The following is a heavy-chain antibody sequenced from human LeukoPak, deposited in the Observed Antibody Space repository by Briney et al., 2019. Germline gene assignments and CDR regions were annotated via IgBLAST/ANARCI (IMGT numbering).Heavy chain of an antibody. CDR2: IYWDDDK. J-gene: IGHJ4*02. CDR1: GFSPSTSGVG. V-gene: IGHV2-5*02. D-gene: IGHD4-17*01. Sequence: SGPTLVEPTQPLPLTCTFSGFSPSTSGVGVGWIPHPPGKALEWLALIYWDDDKRYSPSLKSRLTITKDTSKNQVVLTMTNMDPVDTATYYCAHASTTVTGFDYWGQGTLVTVAS. CDR3: AHASTTVTGFDY.